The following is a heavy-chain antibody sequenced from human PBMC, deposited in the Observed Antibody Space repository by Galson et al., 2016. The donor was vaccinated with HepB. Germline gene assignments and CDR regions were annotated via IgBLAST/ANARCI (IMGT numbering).Heavy chain of an antibody. D-gene: IGHD3-22*01. CDR3: AHSPTAGSDNFDAFDI. CDR2: VYWADYK. V-gene: IGHV2-5*02. Sequence: PALVTPTQTLTLTCTFSGFSLRTSGEGVGWIRQPPGKALEWLALVYWADYKRYSPPLMSRLTISKDTSKNQVVLTMANMDPVDPGTYYCAHSPTAGSDNFDAFDIGGQGTMVTVSS. J-gene: IGHJ3*02. CDR1: GFSLRTSGEG.